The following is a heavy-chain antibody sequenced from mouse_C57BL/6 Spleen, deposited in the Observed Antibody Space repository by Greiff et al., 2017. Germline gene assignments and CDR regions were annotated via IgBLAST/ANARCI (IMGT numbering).Heavy chain of an antibody. CDR3: ARNEGLRRDYYAMDY. J-gene: IGHJ4*01. V-gene: IGHV2-9-1*01. Sequence: VLLQQSGPGLVAPSQSLSITCTVSGFSLTSYAISWVRQPPGKGLEWLGVIWTGGGTNYNSALKSRLSISKDNSKSQVFLKMNSLQTDDTARYYCARNEGLRRDYYAMDYWGQGTSVTVSS. D-gene: IGHD2-2*01. CDR2: IWTGGGT. CDR1: GFSLTSYA.